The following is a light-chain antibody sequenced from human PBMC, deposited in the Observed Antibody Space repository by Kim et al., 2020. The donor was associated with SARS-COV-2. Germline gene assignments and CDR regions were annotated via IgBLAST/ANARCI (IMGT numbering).Light chain of an antibody. V-gene: IGLV3-21*04. J-gene: IGLJ1*01. CDR3: QVWDSSGDHPYV. CDR2: YDS. CDR1: DIGSKR. Sequence: GKTARITCGGNDIGSKRVHWYQQKPGQAPVLVIFYDSDRPSGIPERFSASNSGNTATLTISRVEDGDEADFYCQVWDSSGDHPYVFGTGTKVTVL.